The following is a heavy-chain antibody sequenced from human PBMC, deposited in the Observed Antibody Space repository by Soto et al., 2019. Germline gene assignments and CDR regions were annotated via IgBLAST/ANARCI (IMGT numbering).Heavy chain of an antibody. CDR2: IYYSGST. CDR3: ARWGSSSWWFDP. J-gene: IGHJ5*02. CDR1: GGSISSYY. D-gene: IGHD6-6*01. Sequence: SETLSLTCTVSGGSISSYYWSWIRQPPGKGLEWIGYIYYSGSTNYNPSLKSRVTISVDTSENQFSLKLSSVTAADTAVYYCARWGSSSWWFDPWGQGTLVTVSS. V-gene: IGHV4-59*01.